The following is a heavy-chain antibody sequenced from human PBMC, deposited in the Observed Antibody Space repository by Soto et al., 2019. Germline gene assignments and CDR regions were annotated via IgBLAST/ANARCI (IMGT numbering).Heavy chain of an antibody. D-gene: IGHD4-17*01. CDR2: IYYSGST. V-gene: IGHV4-31*03. Sequence: TLSLTCTVSGGSISRGGYYWSWIRQHPGKGPEWIGYIYYSGSTYYNPSLKSRVTISVDTSKNQFSLKLSSVTAADTAVYYCARTDYGDYVFYFDYWGQGTLVTVSS. CDR1: GGSISRGGYY. CDR3: ARTDYGDYVFYFDY. J-gene: IGHJ4*02.